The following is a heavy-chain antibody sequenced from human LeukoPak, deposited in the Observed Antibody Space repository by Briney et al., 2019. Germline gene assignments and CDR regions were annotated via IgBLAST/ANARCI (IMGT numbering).Heavy chain of an antibody. D-gene: IGHD6-19*01. Sequence: GASVKVSCKASGGTFSSYAISWVRQAPGQGLEWMGGIIPIFGTANYAQKFQGSVTITADKSTSTAYMELSRLRSDDTAVYYCARGVGSGWSRSYFDYWGQGTLVTVSS. V-gene: IGHV1-69*06. CDR3: ARGVGSGWSRSYFDY. CDR1: GGTFSSYA. J-gene: IGHJ4*02. CDR2: IIPIFGTA.